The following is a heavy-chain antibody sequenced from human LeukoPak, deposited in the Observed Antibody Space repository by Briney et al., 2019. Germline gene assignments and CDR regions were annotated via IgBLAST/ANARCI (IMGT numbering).Heavy chain of an antibody. D-gene: IGHD2-15*01. CDR1: GGSISSYY. V-gene: IGHV4-59*08. Sequence: PSETLSLTCTVSGGSISSYYWSWIQQPPGKGLEWIGYIYYSGSNNYNPSLKSRVTISVDTSKNQFSLKLSSVTAADTAVYYCARQSEISQDAFDIWGQGTMVTVSS. CDR2: IYYSGSN. J-gene: IGHJ3*02. CDR3: ARQSEISQDAFDI.